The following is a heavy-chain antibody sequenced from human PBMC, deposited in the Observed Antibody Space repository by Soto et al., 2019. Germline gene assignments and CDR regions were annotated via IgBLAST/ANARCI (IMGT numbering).Heavy chain of an antibody. CDR1: GFTFSNAW. Sequence: EVQLVESGGGLVKPGGSLRLSCAASGFTFSNAWMSWVRQAPGKGLEWVGRIKSKTAGGTTDYAAPVKGRYTISRDASNTTLYLQMNRLKTEDTEVYYCTTDEYFEWTVINCFDPWGQGTLVTVCS. CDR2: IKSKTAGGTT. V-gene: IGHV3-15*01. J-gene: IGHJ5*02. CDR3: TTDEYFEWTVINCFDP. D-gene: IGHD3-9*01.